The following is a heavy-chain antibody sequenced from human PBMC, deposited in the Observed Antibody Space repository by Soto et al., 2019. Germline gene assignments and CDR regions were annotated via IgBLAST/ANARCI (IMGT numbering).Heavy chain of an antibody. V-gene: IGHV4-31*03. CDR3: ARSDRGSNYYDSSGYTWGY. J-gene: IGHJ4*02. D-gene: IGHD3-22*01. CDR1: GGSISSGGYY. CDR2: IYYSGSP. Sequence: QVQLQESGPGLVKPSHTLSLTCTVSGGSISSGGYYWSWIRQHPGKGLEWIGYIYYSGSPYYNPSLKSRVTISVDTSKNQFSLKLSSVTAADTAVYYCARSDRGSNYYDSSGYTWGYWGQGTLVTVSS.